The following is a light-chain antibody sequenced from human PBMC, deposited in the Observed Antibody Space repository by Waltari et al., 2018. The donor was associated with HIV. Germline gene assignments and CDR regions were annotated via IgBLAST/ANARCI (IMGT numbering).Light chain of an antibody. Sequence: AIRIPQSPSPFSALTGERVTITCRASQGISSYLAWYQQKPGKAPKLLIYAASTLQSGVPSRFSGSGSGTDFTLTISCLQSEDFATYYCQQYYSYPRAFGQGTKVEIK. J-gene: IGKJ1*01. CDR1: QGISSY. CDR2: AAS. V-gene: IGKV1-8*01. CDR3: QQYYSYPRA.